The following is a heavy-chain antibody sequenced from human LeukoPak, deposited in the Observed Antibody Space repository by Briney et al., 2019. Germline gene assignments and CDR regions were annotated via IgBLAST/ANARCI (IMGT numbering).Heavy chain of an antibody. J-gene: IGHJ4*02. V-gene: IGHV3-53*01. CDR2: IYSGGST. CDR3: ARVVDHDYGDYYLDY. D-gene: IGHD4-17*01. CDR1: GFTVSSND. Sequence: GGSLRLSCAASGFTVSSNDMSWVRQAPGKGLECISVIYSGGSTDYADSVKGRLTISRDNSKNTLYLQMNSLRAEGTAVYYCARVVDHDYGDYYLDYWGQGTLVTVSS.